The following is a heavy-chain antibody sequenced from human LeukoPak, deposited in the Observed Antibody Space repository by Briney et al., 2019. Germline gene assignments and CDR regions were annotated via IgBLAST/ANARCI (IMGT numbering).Heavy chain of an antibody. CDR1: GGTFSSYA. CDR2: IIPILGIA. D-gene: IGHD2-15*01. Sequence: SVKVSCKVSGGTFSSYAISWVRQAPGQGLEWMGRIIPILGIANYAQKFQGRVTITADKSTSTAYMELSSLRSEDTAVYYCARGLGSLRAPYYYYYGMDVWGQGTTVTVSS. V-gene: IGHV1-69*04. CDR3: ARGLGSLRAPYYYYYGMDV. J-gene: IGHJ6*02.